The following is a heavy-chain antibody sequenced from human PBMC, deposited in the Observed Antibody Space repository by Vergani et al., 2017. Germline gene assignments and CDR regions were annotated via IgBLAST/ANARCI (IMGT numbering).Heavy chain of an antibody. CDR3: ARDPVPYYDILTGYYGLDV. Sequence: EVQLVESGGGLVQPGGPRKFPGQASGSILGGLTLNWVGRAPGRGLRWVSYISGDGRTPYYADSVKGRFTISRDNAKNSLYLKMNSLRAEDTAVYYCARDPVPYYDILTGYYGLDVWGQGTTVTVSS. D-gene: IGHD3-9*01. CDR2: ISGDGRTP. V-gene: IGHV3-48*01. J-gene: IGHJ6*02. CDR1: GSILGGLT.